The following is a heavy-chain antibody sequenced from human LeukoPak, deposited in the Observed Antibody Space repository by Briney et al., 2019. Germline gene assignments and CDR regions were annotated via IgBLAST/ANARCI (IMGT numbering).Heavy chain of an antibody. CDR1: GASITSSH. CDR2: IYYSGST. CDR3: AGSIAVAGTLYYYYGMDV. V-gene: IGHV4-59*01. D-gene: IGHD6-19*01. Sequence: LRETLSLTCTVSGASITSSHWSWIRQPPGKGLEWIGYIYYSGSTNYNPSLKSRVTISVDTSKNQFSLKLSSVTAADTAVYYCAGSIAVAGTLYYYYGMDVWGQGTTVTASS. J-gene: IGHJ6*02.